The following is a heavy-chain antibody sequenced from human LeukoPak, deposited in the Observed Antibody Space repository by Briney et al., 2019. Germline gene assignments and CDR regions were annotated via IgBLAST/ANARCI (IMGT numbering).Heavy chain of an antibody. CDR2: ISSSGSTI. CDR1: GFTFSDYY. J-gene: IGHJ3*02. CDR3: ARDLGYCSSTSCYARGAFDI. D-gene: IGHD2-2*01. V-gene: IGHV3-11*04. Sequence: GGSLRLSCAASGFTFSDYYMSWLRQAPGKGLEWVSYISSSGSTIYYADSVKGRFTISRDNAKNSLYLQMNSLRAEDTAVYYCARDLGYCSSTSCYARGAFDIWGQGTMVTVSS.